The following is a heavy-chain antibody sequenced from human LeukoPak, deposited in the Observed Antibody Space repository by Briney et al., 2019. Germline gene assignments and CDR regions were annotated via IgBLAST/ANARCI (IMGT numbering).Heavy chain of an antibody. D-gene: IGHD5-18*01. CDR1: GGSISRSSHY. CDR2: IYPSGNT. Sequence: PSETLSLTCPVSGGSISRSSHYWSWIRQSAGKGLEFIGRIYPSGNTNYNPSLKSRVTISVDTSKNQFSLKLSSVTAADTAVYYCARGPAGSYGYYYYYYYMDVWGKGTTVTVSS. J-gene: IGHJ6*03. V-gene: IGHV4-61*02. CDR3: ARGPAGSYGYYYYYYYMDV.